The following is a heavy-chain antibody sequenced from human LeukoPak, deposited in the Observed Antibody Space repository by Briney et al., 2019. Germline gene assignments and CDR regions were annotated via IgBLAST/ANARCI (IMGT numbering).Heavy chain of an antibody. D-gene: IGHD4-23*01. Sequence: ASVKVSCKVSGYTLTELSMHWVRQAPGKGLEWMGGFDPEDGETIYAQKFQGRVTITRDTSASTAYLELSSLRSEDTAVYYCARDYGGNSYFDYWGQGTLVTVSS. J-gene: IGHJ4*02. CDR3: ARDYGGNSYFDY. CDR1: GYTLTELS. CDR2: FDPEDGET. V-gene: IGHV1-24*01.